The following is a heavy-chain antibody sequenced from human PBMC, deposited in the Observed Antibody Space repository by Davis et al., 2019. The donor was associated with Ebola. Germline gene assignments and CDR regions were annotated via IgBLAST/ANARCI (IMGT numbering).Heavy chain of an antibody. J-gene: IGHJ5*02. CDR2: IYYSGST. CDR3: ARGGGSGSYGYNWFDP. Sequence: LRLSCAASGFTFSDYYMSWIRQHPGKGLEWIGYIYYSGSTYYNPSLKSRVTISVDTSKNQFSLKLSSVTAADTAVYYCARGGGSGSYGYNWFDPWGQGTLVTVSS. D-gene: IGHD3-10*01. CDR1: GFTFSDYY. V-gene: IGHV4-31*02.